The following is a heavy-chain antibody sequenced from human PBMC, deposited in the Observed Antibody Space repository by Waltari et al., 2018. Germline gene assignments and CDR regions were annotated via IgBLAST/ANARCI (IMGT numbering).Heavy chain of an antibody. D-gene: IGHD3-10*01. V-gene: IGHV3-48*03. CDR3: AREQFYNSGIQGSAFDY. J-gene: IGHJ4*02. CDR1: GFTFSRYE. Sequence: VQLVESGGGLIQPGGSLRLSCAASGFTFSRYEVNWVRQAPGKGLEWVSYIGRSGDIMFFADSVRGRFTISRDNAKNSLYLQMNSLRVEDTAVYYCAREQFYNSGIQGSAFDYWGQGTLVTVSS. CDR2: IGRSGDIM.